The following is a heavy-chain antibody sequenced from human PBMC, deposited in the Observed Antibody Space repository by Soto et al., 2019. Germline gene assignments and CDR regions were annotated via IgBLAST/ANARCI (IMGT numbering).Heavy chain of an antibody. CDR2: INPNSGGT. V-gene: IGHV1-2*04. J-gene: IGHJ6*02. Sequence: VKVSCKASGYTFTGYYMHWVRQAPGQGLEWMGWINPNSGGTNYAQKFQGWVTMTRDTSISTAYMELSRLRSDDTAVYYCARSGYCSGGRCYVPLSGMDVWGQGTTVTVSS. CDR3: ARSGYCSGGRCYVPLSGMDV. CDR1: GYTFTGYY. D-gene: IGHD2-15*01.